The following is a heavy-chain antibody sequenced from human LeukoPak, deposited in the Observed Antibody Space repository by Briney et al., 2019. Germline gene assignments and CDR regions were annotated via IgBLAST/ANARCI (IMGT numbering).Heavy chain of an antibody. D-gene: IGHD3-22*01. CDR2: ISGSGSST. CDR3: AKEVGYDSSGYDDF. J-gene: IGHJ4*02. Sequence: GGSLRLSCAASGFTFSSYSMNWVRQAPGKGLEWVSAISGSGSSTYYADSVKGRFTISRDNSKNTVYLQMNSLRAEDTALYYCAKEVGYDSSGYDDFWGQGTLVTVSS. V-gene: IGHV3-23*01. CDR1: GFTFSSYS.